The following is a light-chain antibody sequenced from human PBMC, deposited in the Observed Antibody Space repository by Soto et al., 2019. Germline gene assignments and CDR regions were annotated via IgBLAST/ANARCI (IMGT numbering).Light chain of an antibody. J-gene: IGKJ4*01. Sequence: EFVLRQSPGTLSLSPGERATLSCMASQTVRNNYLAWYQQKPGQAPRLLIYDASSRATGIPDRFSGGGSGTDFTLTISRLEPEDFAVYYCQQFSSYPLTFGGGTKVDIK. CDR1: QTVRNNY. V-gene: IGKV3-20*01. CDR2: DAS. CDR3: QQFSSYPLT.